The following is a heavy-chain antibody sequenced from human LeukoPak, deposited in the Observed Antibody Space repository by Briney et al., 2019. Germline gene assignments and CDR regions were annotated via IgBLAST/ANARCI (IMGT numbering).Heavy chain of an antibody. CDR3: ARGRYDFWSGYSYYYGMDV. Sequence: SETLSLTRAVYGGSFSGYYLSWLRQPPGKGRAGMGYINLSGSTNYTPSRTTRVTISVDTTKTQSSLKLSSVTAADTAVHYCARGRYDFWSGYSYYYGMDVWGQGTTVTVSS. V-gene: IGHV4-34*01. D-gene: IGHD3-3*01. CDR1: GGSFSGYY. J-gene: IGHJ6*02. CDR2: INLSGST.